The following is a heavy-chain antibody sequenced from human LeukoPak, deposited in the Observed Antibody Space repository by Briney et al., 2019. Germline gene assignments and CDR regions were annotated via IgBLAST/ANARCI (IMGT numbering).Heavy chain of an antibody. D-gene: IGHD5-12*01. CDR1: GFTFSSYE. J-gene: IGHJ4*02. CDR2: ISFSGSTI. CDR3: ARDLSGYDHDY. V-gene: IGHV3-48*03. Sequence: GGSLRLSCAASGFTFSSYEMNWVRQAPGKGLEWVSYISFSGSTIYYADSVKGRFTISRDNAKNSLYLQMNSLRAEDTAVFYCARDLSGYDHDYWGQGTLVTVSS.